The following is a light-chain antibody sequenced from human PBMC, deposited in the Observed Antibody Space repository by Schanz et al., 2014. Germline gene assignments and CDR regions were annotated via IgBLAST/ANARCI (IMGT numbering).Light chain of an antibody. CDR2: DVT. V-gene: IGLV2-14*01. J-gene: IGLJ3*02. CDR3: TSYTSSITWV. Sequence: QSALTQPASVSGSPGQSITISCTGTSSDIGSYNYVSWYQQYPGEAPKLIIYDVTYRPSGVSHRFSGSKSGNTASLTISGLQAEDEADYYCTSYTSSITWVFGGGTKLTVL. CDR1: SSDIGSYNY.